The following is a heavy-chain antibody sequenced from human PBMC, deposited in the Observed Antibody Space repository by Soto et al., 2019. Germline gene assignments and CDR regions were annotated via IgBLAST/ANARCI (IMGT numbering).Heavy chain of an antibody. V-gene: IGHV3-30-3*01. CDR3: ARDRSDYRNYVSSSDGMEV. J-gene: IGHJ6*02. D-gene: IGHD4-4*01. Sequence: GGSLRLSCAASGFTFSSYAMHWVRQAPGKGLEWVAVISYDGSNKYYADSVKGRFTISRDNSKNTLYLQMNSLRAEDTAVYYCARDRSDYRNYVSSSDGMEVWGQGTTVTVSS. CDR2: ISYDGSNK. CDR1: GFTFSSYA.